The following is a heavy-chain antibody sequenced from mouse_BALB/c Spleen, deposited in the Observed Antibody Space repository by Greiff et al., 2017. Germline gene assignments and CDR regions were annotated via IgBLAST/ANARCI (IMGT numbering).Heavy chain of an antibody. CDR1: GYAFSSSW. CDR2: IYPGDGDT. D-gene: IGHD2-4*01. V-gene: IGHV1-82*01. J-gene: IGHJ2*01. CDR3: ARSGITEAFDY. Sequence: QVQLQQSGPELVKPGASVKISCKASGYAFSSSWMNWGKQRPGQGLEWIGRIYPGDGDTNYNGKFKGKATLTADKSSSTAYMQLSSLTSVDSAVYFCARSGITEAFDYWGQGTTLTVSS.